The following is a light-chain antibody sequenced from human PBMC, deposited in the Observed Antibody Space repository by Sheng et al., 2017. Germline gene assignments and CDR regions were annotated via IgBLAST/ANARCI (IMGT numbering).Light chain of an antibody. CDR1: NIGGKS. CDR2: DDS. CDR3: QVWDSSSDLVV. V-gene: IGLV3-21*02. J-gene: IGLJ2*01. Sequence: SYELTQAPSVSVAPGQTARITCGGDNIGGKSVHWYLQKPGQAPVLVVYDDSARPSGIPDRFSGSNSGNSATLTVSRVEAGDEADYFCQVWDSSSDLVVFGGGTRLTVL.